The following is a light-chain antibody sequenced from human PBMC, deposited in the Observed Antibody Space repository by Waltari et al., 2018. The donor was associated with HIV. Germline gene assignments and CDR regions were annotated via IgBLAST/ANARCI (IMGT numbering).Light chain of an antibody. Sequence: QPALTQPASVSGPPGQSFPISCTGTTSDFGSYNLVSRYQQHPGKAPKLMIYEVSKRPSGVSTRFSGSKSGNTASLTISGLQDEDEADYYCCSYAGSSTPVVFGGGTKLTVL. V-gene: IGLV2-23*02. J-gene: IGLJ2*01. CDR3: CSYAGSSTPVV. CDR2: EVS. CDR1: TSDFGSYNL.